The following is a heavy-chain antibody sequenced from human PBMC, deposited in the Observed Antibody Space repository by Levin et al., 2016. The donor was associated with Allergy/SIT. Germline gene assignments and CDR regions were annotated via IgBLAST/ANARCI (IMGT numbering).Heavy chain of an antibody. CDR3: ASSYHYDILTGYFY. J-gene: IGHJ4*02. V-gene: IGHV3-23*01. CDR1: GYSFSSYA. Sequence: GGSLRLSCAASGYSFSSYAMSWVRQAPGKGLEWVSGISGSGGAPYYADSVQGRFTISRDNSKNTLYLQMNNPRAEDTALYYCASSYHYDILTGYFYWGQGTLVTVSS. CDR2: ISGSGGAP. D-gene: IGHD3-9*01.